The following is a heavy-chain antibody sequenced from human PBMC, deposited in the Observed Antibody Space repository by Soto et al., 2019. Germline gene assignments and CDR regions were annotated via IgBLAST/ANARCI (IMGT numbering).Heavy chain of an antibody. Sequence: GGSLRLSCAASGVNFSSYAMNWVRQAPGKGLEWVSTISDTGGGTFYAGSVKGRFTISRDNSKNTLYLQMHSLRADDSAIYFCAVGRHKTSGSNTWFDPWGRGTPVTVSS. D-gene: IGHD3-22*01. CDR3: AVGRHKTSGSNTWFDP. J-gene: IGHJ5*02. V-gene: IGHV3-23*01. CDR1: GVNFSSYA. CDR2: ISDTGGGT.